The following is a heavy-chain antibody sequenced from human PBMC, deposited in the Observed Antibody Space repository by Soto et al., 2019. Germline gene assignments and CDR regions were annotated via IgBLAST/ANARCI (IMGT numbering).Heavy chain of an antibody. D-gene: IGHD3-10*01. CDR2: ISAYNGNT. J-gene: IGHJ6*02. CDR1: GYSFTSYG. Sequence: QVQLVQSGAEVKKPGASVKVSCKASGYSFTSYGISWVRQAPGQGLEWMGWISAYNGNTNYAQKPPDRVTMTPDTSTNTAYMELRSLRSDDTAVSYCARDNGFGESDVWGQGTTVTVSS. V-gene: IGHV1-18*01. CDR3: ARDNGFGESDV.